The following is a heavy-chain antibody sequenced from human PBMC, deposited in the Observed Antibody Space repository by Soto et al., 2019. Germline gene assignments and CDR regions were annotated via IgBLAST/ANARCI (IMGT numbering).Heavy chain of an antibody. V-gene: IGHV4-39*01. J-gene: IGHJ5*02. CDR3: ARTPAAPLGYWFDP. Sequence: SETLSLTCTVSGGYISSSSYYWGWIRQPPGKGLEWIGSIYYSGSTYYNPSLKSRVTISVDTSKNQFSLKLSSVTAADTAVYYCARTPAAPLGYWFDPWGQGTLVTVSS. CDR2: IYYSGST. CDR1: GGYISSSSYY. D-gene: IGHD6-13*01.